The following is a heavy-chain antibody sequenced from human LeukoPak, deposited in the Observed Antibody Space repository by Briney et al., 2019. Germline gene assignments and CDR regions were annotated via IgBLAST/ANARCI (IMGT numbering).Heavy chain of an antibody. Sequence: ASVKISCTASGYTFTSYGISWVRQAPGQGLEWMGWISAYNGNTNYAQKLQGRVTMTTDTSTSTAYMELRSLRSDDTAVYYCASGYPPFVFDYWGQGTLVTVSS. D-gene: IGHD6-13*01. CDR1: GYTFTSYG. J-gene: IGHJ4*02. CDR3: ASGYPPFVFDY. V-gene: IGHV1-18*04. CDR2: ISAYNGNT.